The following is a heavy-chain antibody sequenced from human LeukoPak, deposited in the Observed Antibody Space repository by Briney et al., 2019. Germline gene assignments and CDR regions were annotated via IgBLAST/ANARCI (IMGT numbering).Heavy chain of an antibody. Sequence: PSETLSLTCTVSGGSISSSSYYWGWIRQPPGKGLEWIGSIYYSGSTYYNPSLKSRVTISVDTSKNQFSLKLSSVTAADTAVYYCARRTSPRKLLWFGEPPDARVNAFDIWGQGTMVTVSS. CDR2: IYYSGST. CDR1: GGSISSSSYY. V-gene: IGHV4-39*07. D-gene: IGHD3-10*01. J-gene: IGHJ3*02. CDR3: ARRTSPRKLLWFGEPPDARVNAFDI.